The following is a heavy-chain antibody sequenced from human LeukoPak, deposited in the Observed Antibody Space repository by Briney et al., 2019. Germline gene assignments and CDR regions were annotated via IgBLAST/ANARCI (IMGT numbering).Heavy chain of an antibody. CDR3: ARRANAYYFDN. Sequence: SETLSLTCAVYGGSFSGYYWSWIRQPPGKGLEWIGSIYYSGNTYYNPSLKSRVTISVDTSKNQFSLKLSSVTAADTALYYCARRANAYYFDNWGQGTLVTVSS. V-gene: IGHV4-59*01. D-gene: IGHD1-26*01. J-gene: IGHJ4*02. CDR2: IYYSGNT. CDR1: GGSFSGYY.